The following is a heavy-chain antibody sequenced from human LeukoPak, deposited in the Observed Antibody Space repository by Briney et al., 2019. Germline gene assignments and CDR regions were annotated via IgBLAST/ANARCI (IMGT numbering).Heavy chain of an antibody. J-gene: IGHJ3*02. CDR3: ARWLQWGGAFDI. D-gene: IGHD5-24*01. V-gene: IGHV4-39*01. CDR1: GGSISSSSYY. Sequence: SETLSLTCTVSGGSISSSSYYWGWIRQPPGKGLEWIGSIYYSGSTYYNPSLKSRVTISVDTSKNQFSLKLSSVTAADTAVYYCARWLQWGGAFDIWGQGTMVTVSS. CDR2: IYYSGST.